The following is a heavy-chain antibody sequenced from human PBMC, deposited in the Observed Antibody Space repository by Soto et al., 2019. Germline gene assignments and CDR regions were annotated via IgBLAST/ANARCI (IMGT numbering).Heavy chain of an antibody. V-gene: IGHV3-48*01. D-gene: IGHD6-19*01. CDR3: AVGLSSPDAFDI. CDR1: GFTFSSYS. J-gene: IGHJ3*02. Sequence: EVQLVESGGGLVQPGGSLRLSCEASGFTFSSYSLNWVRQAPGKGLEWVSYISSSSSTIYYADSVKGRFTISRDNAKNSLYLQMNSLRAEDTAVYYCAVGLSSPDAFDIWGQGTMVTVSS. CDR2: ISSSSSTI.